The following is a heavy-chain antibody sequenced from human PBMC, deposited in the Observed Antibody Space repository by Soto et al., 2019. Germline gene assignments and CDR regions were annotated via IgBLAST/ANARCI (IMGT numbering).Heavy chain of an antibody. V-gene: IGHV6-1*01. CDR3: ARAAADAFDI. Sequence: QVQLQQSGPGLVKPSQTLSLTCAISGDSVSSNSAAWNWIRQSPSRGLEWLGRTYYRSKWYNDYAGSVKXXIXIXXDTSKNQFSLQLNSVTPEDTAVYYCARAAADAFDIWGQGTMVTVSS. CDR1: GDSVSSNSAA. CDR2: TYYRSKWYN. J-gene: IGHJ3*02. D-gene: IGHD6-13*01.